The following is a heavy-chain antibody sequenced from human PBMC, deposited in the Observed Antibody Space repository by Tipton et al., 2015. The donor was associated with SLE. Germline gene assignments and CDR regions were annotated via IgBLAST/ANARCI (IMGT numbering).Heavy chain of an antibody. CDR3: AKEKSGRQRYGLYYFDY. D-gene: IGHD1-26*01. CDR1: GFTVSSNY. J-gene: IGHJ4*02. V-gene: IGHV3-23*01. Sequence: SLRLSCAASGFTVSSNYMNWVRQGPGKGLEWVSAISGSASSVYYADSVKGRFTISRDNSKNTLFLQMNSLRAEDTAVYYCAKEKSGRQRYGLYYFDYWGQGTLVTVSS. CDR2: ISGSASSV.